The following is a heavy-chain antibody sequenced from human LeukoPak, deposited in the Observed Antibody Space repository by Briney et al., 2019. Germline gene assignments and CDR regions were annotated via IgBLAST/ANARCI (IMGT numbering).Heavy chain of an antibody. CDR1: GFTFNNYW. CDR3: ASPFRVVVDV. V-gene: IGHV3-7*01. J-gene: IGHJ2*01. Sequence: GGSLRLSCAASGFTFNNYWMTWVRQAPGKGLEWVANIKQDGSEKCYVDSVKGRFTISRDNANNSLYLQMNSLRAEDTAVYYCASPFRVVVDVWGRGTLVTVSS. D-gene: IGHD2-2*01. CDR2: IKQDGSEK.